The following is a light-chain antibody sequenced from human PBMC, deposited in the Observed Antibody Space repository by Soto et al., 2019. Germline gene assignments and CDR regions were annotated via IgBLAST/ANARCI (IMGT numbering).Light chain of an antibody. Sequence: AIQLTQSPSSLSASVGDRVTITCRASQGIRNDLGWYQQRPGKAPKLLIYAASTLQSGVPSRFRGSGSGTDFPLTISSLQPEDFATYYCLQDYNYPLTFGQGTKLEIK. CDR2: AAS. V-gene: IGKV1-6*01. CDR1: QGIRND. CDR3: LQDYNYPLT. J-gene: IGKJ2*01.